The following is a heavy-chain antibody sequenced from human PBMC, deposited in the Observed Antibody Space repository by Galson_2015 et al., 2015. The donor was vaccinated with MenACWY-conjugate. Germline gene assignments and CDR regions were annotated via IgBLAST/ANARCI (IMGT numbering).Heavy chain of an antibody. V-gene: IGHV5-51*01. D-gene: IGHD6-13*01. Sequence: QSGAEVKKPGESLKISCKGSGYTFFNYWLGWVRQMPGKGLEWMGIIYPGDSDTRHSPSFQGQVTISVDKSLSTAYLQWSSLKASDTAMYYCARQKAAAGSQYYNGLDVSGQGTTVTVSS. CDR1: GYTFFNYW. J-gene: IGHJ6*02. CDR3: ARQKAAAGSQYYNGLDV. CDR2: IYPGDSDT.